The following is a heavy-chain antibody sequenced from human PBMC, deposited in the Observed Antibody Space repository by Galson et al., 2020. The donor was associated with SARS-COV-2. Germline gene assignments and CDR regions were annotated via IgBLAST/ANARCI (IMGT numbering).Heavy chain of an antibody. CDR1: GVSFSGHY. V-gene: IGHV4-34*01. Sequence: SETLSLTCAVYGVSFSGHYWSWIRQPPGKGLEWIGEINQSGTTNYNPSLRSRVTISVDSSKNQFSLKVSSVTAADTAVYYCSRGLGAIVPAGLGLRFYYYYYMDVWGKGTTVTVSS. CDR3: SRGLGAIVPAGLGLRFYYYYYMDV. J-gene: IGHJ6*03. D-gene: IGHD2-21*02. CDR2: INQSGTT.